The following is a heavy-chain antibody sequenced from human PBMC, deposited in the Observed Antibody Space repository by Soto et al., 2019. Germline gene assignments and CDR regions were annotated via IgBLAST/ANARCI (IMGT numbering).Heavy chain of an antibody. J-gene: IGHJ5*02. Sequence: SSETRSLTCTVSGGSISSGGYYWSWIRQHPGKGLEWIGYIYYSGSTYYNPSLKSRVTISVDTSKNQFSLKLSSVTAADTAVYYCARGSYYDSSGYYGPWGQGTLVTVSS. CDR2: IYYSGST. D-gene: IGHD3-22*01. V-gene: IGHV4-31*03. CDR1: GGSISSGGYY. CDR3: ARGSYYDSSGYYGP.